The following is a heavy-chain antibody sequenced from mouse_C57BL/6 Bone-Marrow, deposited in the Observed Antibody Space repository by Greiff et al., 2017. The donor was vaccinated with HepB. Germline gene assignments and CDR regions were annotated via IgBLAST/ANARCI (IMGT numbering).Heavy chain of an antibody. J-gene: IGHJ4*01. V-gene: IGHV5-12*01. D-gene: IGHD2-1*01. CDR1: GFTFSDYY. CDR3: AREGIYYGNSYYAMDY. Sequence: EVNLVESGGGLVQPGGSLKLSCAASGFTFSDYYMYWVRQTPEKRLEWVAYISNGGGSTYYPDTVKGRFTISRDNAKNTLYLQMSRLKSEDTAMYYCAREGIYYGNSYYAMDYWGQGTSVTVSS. CDR2: ISNGGGST.